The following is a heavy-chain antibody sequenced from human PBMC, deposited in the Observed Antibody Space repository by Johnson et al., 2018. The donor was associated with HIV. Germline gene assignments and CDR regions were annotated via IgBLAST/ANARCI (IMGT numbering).Heavy chain of an antibody. D-gene: IGHD4-17*01. Sequence: VQLVESGGAVVQPGGSLRLSCAASGFTFDDYAMHWVRQAPGKGLEWVSGISWNSGSIGYADSVKGRFTISSDNAKNTLYLQMNSLRAEDTAVYYCAKDHRSGLRRHRVAYDAFDIWGRGTMVTVSS. CDR3: AKDHRSGLRRHRVAYDAFDI. CDR1: GFTFDDYA. J-gene: IGHJ3*02. V-gene: IGHV3-9*01. CDR2: ISWNSGSI.